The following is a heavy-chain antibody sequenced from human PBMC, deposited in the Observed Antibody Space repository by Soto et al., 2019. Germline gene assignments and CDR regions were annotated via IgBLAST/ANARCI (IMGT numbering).Heavy chain of an antibody. CDR2: IYPGDSDT. CDR1: GYSFTSYW. CDR3: ARYGDNNLDY. D-gene: IGHD4-17*01. Sequence: GESLKISCKGSGYSFTSYWMGWVRQMPGKGLEWMGIIYPGDSDTRYIPSFQGHVTISADKSISTAYLQWNSLKASDTAMYYCARYGDNNLDYWGQGTLVTVSS. J-gene: IGHJ4*02. V-gene: IGHV5-51*01.